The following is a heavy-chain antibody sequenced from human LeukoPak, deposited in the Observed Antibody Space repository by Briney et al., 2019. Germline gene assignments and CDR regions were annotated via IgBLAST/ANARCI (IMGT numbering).Heavy chain of an antibody. CDR3: SKAPLGACAGAVCYYLDV. CDR2: ISSSSSYI. D-gene: IGHD2-8*02. CDR1: GFTFSTYT. J-gene: IGHJ6*03. V-gene: IGHV3-21*01. Sequence: GGSLRLSCAASGFTFSTYTMNWVSQAPGKGLEWVSTISSSSSYIYYGDSVKGRFTISRDNAKNSLYLQMNSLRAEDTAVYYCSKAPLGACAGAVCYYLDVWGKGTTVIVSS.